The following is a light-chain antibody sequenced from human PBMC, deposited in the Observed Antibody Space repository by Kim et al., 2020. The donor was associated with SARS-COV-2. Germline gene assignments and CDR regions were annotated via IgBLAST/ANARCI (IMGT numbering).Light chain of an antibody. Sequence: GQSGTISCTGTSSDVGAYNHVSWYRQHPGKAPKLMIYEVSNRPSGVPDRFSGSKSGNTASLTVSGLQAEDEADYYCSSYSDSISYVFGTGTKVTVL. J-gene: IGLJ1*01. CDR2: EVS. CDR3: SSYSDSISYV. CDR1: SSDVGAYNH. V-gene: IGLV2-8*01.